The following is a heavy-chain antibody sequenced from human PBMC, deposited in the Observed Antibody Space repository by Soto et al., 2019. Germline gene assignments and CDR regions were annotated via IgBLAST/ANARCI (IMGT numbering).Heavy chain of an antibody. CDR3: AWDPPGYRHGYGFGY. J-gene: IGHJ4*02. D-gene: IGHD5-18*01. V-gene: IGHV3-21*01. CDR2: ISSSSSYI. Sequence: EVQLVESGGGLVKPGGSLRLSCAASGFTFSSYSMNWVRQAPGKGLEWVSSISSSSSYIYYADSVKGRFTISIDNAKNSLYLEMSRLRAEDTAVYLCAWDPPGYRHGYGFGYWGQGTLVTVSS. CDR1: GFTFSSYS.